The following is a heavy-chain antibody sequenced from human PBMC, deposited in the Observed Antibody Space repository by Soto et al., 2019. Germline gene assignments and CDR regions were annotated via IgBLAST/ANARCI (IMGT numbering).Heavy chain of an antibody. CDR1: GGTFSSYA. CDR3: ARGKVGPIAGATIDY. Sequence: QVQLVQSGAEVKKPGSSVKVSCKASGGTFSSYASSWVRQAPGQGLEWMGGIIPIFGTANYAQKCQGRATLTADEPTSTAYMELSSLRSEDTAVYYCARGKVGPIAGATIDYWGQGTLVTVSS. CDR2: IIPIFGTA. V-gene: IGHV1-69*01. J-gene: IGHJ4*02. D-gene: IGHD6-25*01.